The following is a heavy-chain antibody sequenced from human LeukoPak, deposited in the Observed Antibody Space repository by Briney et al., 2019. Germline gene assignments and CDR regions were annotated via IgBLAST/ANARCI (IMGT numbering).Heavy chain of an antibody. V-gene: IGHV3-7*01. CDR3: ARDDGGSLEH. CDR1: GFTFRKYW. D-gene: IGHD1-26*01. J-gene: IGHJ4*02. CDR2: IKQDESTK. Sequence: GGSLRLSCAASGFTFRKYWMAWVRQAPGKGLEWVANIKQDESTKHYVESVKGRFTISRDNTKNSLYLQMNSLRAEDSAVYYCARDDGGSLEHWSQGTLVTVSS.